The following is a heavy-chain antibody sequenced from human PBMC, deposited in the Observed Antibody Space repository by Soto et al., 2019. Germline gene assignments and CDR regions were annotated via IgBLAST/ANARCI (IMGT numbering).Heavy chain of an antibody. D-gene: IGHD3-22*01. CDR1: GFTFDDYT. J-gene: IGHJ4*02. CDR3: AKGAGLGSSGYYPQ. V-gene: IGHV3-43*01. CDR2: ISWDGGST. Sequence: GGSLRLSFAASGFTFDDYTMHWVRQAPGKGLEWVSLISWDGGSTYYADSVKGRFTISRDNSKNSLYLQMNSLRTEDTALYYCAKGAGLGSSGYYPQWGQGTLVTVSS.